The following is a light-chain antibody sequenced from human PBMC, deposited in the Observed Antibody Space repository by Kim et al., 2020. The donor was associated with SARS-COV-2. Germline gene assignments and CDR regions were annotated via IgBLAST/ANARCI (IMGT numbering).Light chain of an antibody. CDR1: KLGDKY. CDR2: QNK. V-gene: IGLV3-1*01. Sequence: SYELTQPPSVSVSPGQTARITCSGDKLGDKYVCWYQQKPGQSPVLVMYQNKKRPSGIPERFSGSNSGNRATLIISGTQAMDEADYYCQAWDISTLVFGGG. CDR3: QAWDISTLV. J-gene: IGLJ2*01.